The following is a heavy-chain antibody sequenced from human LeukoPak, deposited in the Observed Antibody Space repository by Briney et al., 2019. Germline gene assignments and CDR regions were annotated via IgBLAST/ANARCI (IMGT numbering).Heavy chain of an antibody. V-gene: IGHV3-23*01. CDR1: GFTFSTNV. CDR3: AKNMLPGVAAYYY. J-gene: IGHJ4*02. CDR2: ISGSGDSF. D-gene: IGHD3-10*01. Sequence: PGGSLRLSCTASGFTFSTNVMIWVRQAPGKGPEGVSAISGSGDSFYYADSVKGRFTLSRDNSRNTLYLQMSSLRAEDTAIYFCAKNMLPGVAAYYYWGQGTLVTVSS.